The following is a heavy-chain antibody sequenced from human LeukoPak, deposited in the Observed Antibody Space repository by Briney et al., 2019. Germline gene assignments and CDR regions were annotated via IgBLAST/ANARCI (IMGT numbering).Heavy chain of an antibody. D-gene: IGHD6-19*01. V-gene: IGHV3-48*03. J-gene: IGHJ4*02. CDR2: ISSSGRTT. CDR1: GFTFSHYE. CDR3: AKDQTGGWTFDY. Sequence: GGSLRLSCAVSGFTFSHYEMNWVRQAPGKGLEWLAYISSSGRTTYYADSVKGRFTISRDNSKNTLSLQMNSLRAEDTAVYYCAKDQTGGWTFDYWGQGTLVTVSS.